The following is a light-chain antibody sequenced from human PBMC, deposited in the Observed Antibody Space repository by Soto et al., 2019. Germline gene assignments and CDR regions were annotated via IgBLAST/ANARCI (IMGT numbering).Light chain of an antibody. Sequence: QSVLTQPASLSGSPGQSITISCTGTSSDVGGYNYVSWYQQHPGKAPKLMIYDVSNRPSGVSNRFSGSKSGNTASLTISGLQAEDGADYYCSSYRASSTTHYVFGTGTKVTVL. V-gene: IGLV2-14*03. J-gene: IGLJ1*01. CDR1: SSDVGGYNY. CDR2: DVS. CDR3: SSYRASSTTHYV.